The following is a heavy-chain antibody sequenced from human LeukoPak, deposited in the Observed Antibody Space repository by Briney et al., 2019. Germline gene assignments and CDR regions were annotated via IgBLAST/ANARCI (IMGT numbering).Heavy chain of an antibody. Sequence: GGSLRLSCAASGFTFSSYGMHWVRQAPGKGLEWVAVISYDGSNKYYADSVKGRFTISRDNSKNTLYLQMNSLRAGDTAVYYCAKGNLLWFGELYTHDYWGQGTLVTVSS. V-gene: IGHV3-30*18. CDR2: ISYDGSNK. J-gene: IGHJ4*02. CDR3: AKGNLLWFGELYTHDY. CDR1: GFTFSSYG. D-gene: IGHD3-10*01.